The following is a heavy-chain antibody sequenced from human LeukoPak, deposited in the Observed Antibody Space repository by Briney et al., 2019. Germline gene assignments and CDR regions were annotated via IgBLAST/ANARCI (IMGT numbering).Heavy chain of an antibody. D-gene: IGHD3-22*01. Sequence: ASVKVSCKATGYTFTSYYMHWVRQAPGQGLEWMGRINPNSGCTHYPQKFHGRVTITRDTSISTAYMELSRLRSDDTAVYYCAIQAITMIVVVTFDYWGQGTLVTVSS. J-gene: IGHJ4*02. CDR1: GYTFTSYY. V-gene: IGHV1-2*06. CDR2: INPNSGCT. CDR3: AIQAITMIVVVTFDY.